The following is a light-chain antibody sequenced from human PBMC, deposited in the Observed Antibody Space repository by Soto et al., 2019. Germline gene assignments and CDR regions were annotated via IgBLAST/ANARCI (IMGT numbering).Light chain of an antibody. Sequence: QSALTQPPSASGSPGQSVTISCTGTSSDVGGYNYVSWYQQHPGKAPKLMIYEVSKRPSGVPDRFSGSKSGNTASLTVSGLQAEDEAYYYCSSYAGSNNRVVFGGGTKVTVL. CDR2: EVS. V-gene: IGLV2-8*01. CDR1: SSDVGGYNY. J-gene: IGLJ2*01. CDR3: SSYAGSNNRVV.